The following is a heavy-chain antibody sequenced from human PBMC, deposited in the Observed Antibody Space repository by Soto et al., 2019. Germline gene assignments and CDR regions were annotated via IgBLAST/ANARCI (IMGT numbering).Heavy chain of an antibody. J-gene: IGHJ6*02. D-gene: IGHD2-2*01. CDR1: AFTFNNFP. V-gene: IGHV3-21*01. CDR3: PREECSSTSCKRGMDV. Sequence: GGSLGLSCLASAFTFNNFPMHWVRQAPGKGLQWLASITTTSTYKYYADSVKGRFSISRDNAKNSLYLELTNLRSEDTAVYNCPREECSSTSCKRGMDVWGLGNTGTFSS. CDR2: ITTTSTYK.